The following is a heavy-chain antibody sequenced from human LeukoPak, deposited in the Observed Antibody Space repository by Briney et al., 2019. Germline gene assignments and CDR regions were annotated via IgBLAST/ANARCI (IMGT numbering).Heavy chain of an antibody. CDR1: GGSISSGGYY. V-gene: IGHV4-31*03. J-gene: IGHJ5*02. Sequence: SETLSLTCTVSGGSISSGGYYWSWIRQLPGQDLEWIGYMHYSGSTFYSSSLKSRVTISLDTSENQFSLKLTSVTAADTAVYYCARERNCGGDCYSSWFDLWGQGTLVTVSS. CDR3: ARERNCGGDCYSSWFDL. CDR2: MHYSGST. D-gene: IGHD2-21*02.